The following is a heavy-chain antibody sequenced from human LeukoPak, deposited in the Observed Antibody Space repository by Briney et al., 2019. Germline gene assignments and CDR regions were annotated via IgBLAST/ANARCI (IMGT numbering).Heavy chain of an antibody. J-gene: IGHJ4*02. Sequence: SETLSLTCTVSGGSISSGGYYWSWIRQHPGKGLEWIGYIYHSGSTYYNPSLKSRVTISVDTSKNQFSLKLSSVTAADTAVYYCARMAERAAMVPVDYWGQGTLVTVSS. D-gene: IGHD5-18*01. V-gene: IGHV4-31*03. CDR3: ARMAERAAMVPVDY. CDR2: IYHSGST. CDR1: GGSISSGGYY.